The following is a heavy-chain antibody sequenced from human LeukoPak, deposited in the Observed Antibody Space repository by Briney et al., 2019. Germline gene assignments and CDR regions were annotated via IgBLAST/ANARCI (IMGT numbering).Heavy chain of an antibody. CDR2: IYTSGST. Sequence: SETLSLTCTVSGSISSYYWSWIRQPPGKGLEWIGYIYTSGSTNYNPSLKSRVTISVDTSKNQFSLDLSSVTAADTAVYYCARQKCTSTSCLTKNAFDIWGQGSMVTVSS. J-gene: IGHJ3*02. V-gene: IGHV4-4*09. CDR3: ARQKCTSTSCLTKNAFDI. CDR1: GSISSYY. D-gene: IGHD2-2*01.